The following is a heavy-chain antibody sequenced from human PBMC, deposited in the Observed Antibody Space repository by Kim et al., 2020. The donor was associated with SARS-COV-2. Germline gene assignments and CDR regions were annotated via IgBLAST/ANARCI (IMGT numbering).Heavy chain of an antibody. CDR2: ISSSGSTI. CDR3: ARTAYYDFWSQGWFDP. J-gene: IGHJ5*02. CDR1: GFTFSSYE. Sequence: GGSLRLSCAASGFTFSSYEMNWVRQAPGKGLEWVSYISSSGSTIYYADSVKGRFTISRDNAKNSLYLQMNSLRPEDTAVYYCARTAYYDFWSQGWFDPWGQGTLVTVSS. D-gene: IGHD3-3*01. V-gene: IGHV3-48*03.